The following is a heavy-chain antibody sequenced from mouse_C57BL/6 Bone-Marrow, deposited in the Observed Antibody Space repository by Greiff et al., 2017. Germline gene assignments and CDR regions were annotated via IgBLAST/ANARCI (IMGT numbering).Heavy chain of an antibody. D-gene: IGHD2-3*01. CDR2: IYPGSGST. CDR3: ARDDGYYWYFDV. V-gene: IGHV1-55*01. Sequence: QVKLQQPGAELVKPGASVKMSCKASGYTFTSYWITWVKQRPGQGLEWIGDIYPGSGSTNYNEKFKSKATLTVDTSSSTAYMQLSSLTSEDSAVYYCARDDGYYWYFDVWGTGTTVTVSS. J-gene: IGHJ1*03. CDR1: GYTFTSYW.